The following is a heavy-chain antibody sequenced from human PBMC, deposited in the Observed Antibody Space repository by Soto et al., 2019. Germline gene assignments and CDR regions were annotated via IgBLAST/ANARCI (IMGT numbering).Heavy chain of an antibody. CDR1: GYTFPGFW. D-gene: IGHD2-15*01. CDR3: SKGLWTVGQCSGGTCYDGMDV. Sequence: SVKVSCKASGYTFPGFWIHLVRQAPVQGLEWLGWINPKSCVTNYAQKFQGRVTMTRDTSLSTVYMELSRLQSDDTAVYYCSKGLWTVGQCSGGTCYDGMDVWGQGTTVTVSS. J-gene: IGHJ6*02. V-gene: IGHV1-2*02. CDR2: INPKSCVT.